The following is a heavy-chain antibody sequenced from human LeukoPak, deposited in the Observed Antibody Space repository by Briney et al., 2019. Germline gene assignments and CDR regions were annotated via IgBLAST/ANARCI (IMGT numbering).Heavy chain of an antibody. J-gene: IGHJ4*02. CDR2: IGISGGGI. Sequence: GGSLRLSCAASGFTFSSYGMHWVRQAPGKGLEWVSIIGISGGGIHYADSVKGRFTISRDNSKNTLYLQMNSLRAEDTAVYYCAIDPNWGVDYWGQGVLVTVSS. V-gene: IGHV3-NL1*01. CDR1: GFTFSSYG. CDR3: AIDPNWGVDY. D-gene: IGHD7-27*01.